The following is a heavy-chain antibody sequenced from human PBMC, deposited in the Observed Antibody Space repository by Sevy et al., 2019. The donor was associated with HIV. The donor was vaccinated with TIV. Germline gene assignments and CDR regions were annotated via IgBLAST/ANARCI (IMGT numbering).Heavy chain of an antibody. D-gene: IGHD1-1*01. CDR1: GFTFSSYS. V-gene: IGHV3-21*01. CDR3: ARGQNGKYDY. Sequence: GGSLRLSCAVSGFTFSSYSMTWVRQAPGKGLEWVSSISSSSTYIFYADSVKGRFTISRDNAKNSRYLQMKTLRAEDSALYYCARGQNGKYDYWGQGTLVTVS. CDR2: ISSSSTYI. J-gene: IGHJ4*02.